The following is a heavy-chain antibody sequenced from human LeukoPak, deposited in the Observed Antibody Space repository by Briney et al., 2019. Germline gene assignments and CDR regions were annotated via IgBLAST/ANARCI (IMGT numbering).Heavy chain of an antibody. CDR3: ARGLIGYCSGGSCYRRYYYYYYMDV. CDR1: GFTFDDYG. Sequence: GGSLRLSCAASGFTFDDYGMSWVRQAPGKGLEWVSGINWNGGSTGYADSVKGRFTIYRDNAKNSLYLQMNSLRAEDTALYYCARGLIGYCSGGSCYRRYYYYYYMDVWGKGTTVTVSS. CDR2: INWNGGST. D-gene: IGHD2-15*01. V-gene: IGHV3-20*04. J-gene: IGHJ6*03.